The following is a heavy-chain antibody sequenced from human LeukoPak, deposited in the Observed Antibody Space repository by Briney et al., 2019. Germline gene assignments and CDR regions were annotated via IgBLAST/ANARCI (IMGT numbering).Heavy chain of an antibody. CDR3: ARDRTEYSSSSGFDP. Sequence: PTGGSLRLSCAASGFTFSSYAMSWVRQAPGKGLEWVSAISGSGGSTYYADSVKGRFTISRDNSKNTLYLQMNSLRAEDTAVYYCARDRTEYSSSSGFDPWGQGTLVTVSS. CDR2: ISGSGGST. D-gene: IGHD6-6*01. V-gene: IGHV3-23*01. CDR1: GFTFSSYA. J-gene: IGHJ5*02.